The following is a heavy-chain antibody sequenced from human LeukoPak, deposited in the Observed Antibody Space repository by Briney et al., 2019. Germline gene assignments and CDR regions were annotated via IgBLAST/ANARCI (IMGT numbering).Heavy chain of an antibody. Sequence: PGRSLRLSCAASGFTFSSYAMHWVRQALGKGLEWVAVISYGGSNKYYADSVKGRFTISRDNSKNTLYLQMNSLRAEDTAVYYCARAVDILTQGLSLFDYWGQGTLVTVSS. J-gene: IGHJ4*02. D-gene: IGHD3-9*01. CDR1: GFTFSSYA. CDR2: ISYGGSNK. V-gene: IGHV3-30-3*01. CDR3: ARAVDILTQGLSLFDY.